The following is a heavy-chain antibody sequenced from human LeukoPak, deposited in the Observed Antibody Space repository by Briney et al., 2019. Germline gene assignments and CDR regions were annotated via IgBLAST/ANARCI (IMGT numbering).Heavy chain of an antibody. CDR3: ARDPSSGWYTRDFQH. Sequence: PGGSLRLSCVASGFTFRDFFMSWIRQTPGKGLECVSYIGSGGTPTYYADSVKGRFTISRDDAKNSLYLQMHSLRAEDTAVYYCARDPSSGWYTRDFQHWGQGTLVTVSS. CDR2: IGSGGTPT. D-gene: IGHD6-19*01. V-gene: IGHV3-11*01. J-gene: IGHJ1*01. CDR1: GFTFRDFF.